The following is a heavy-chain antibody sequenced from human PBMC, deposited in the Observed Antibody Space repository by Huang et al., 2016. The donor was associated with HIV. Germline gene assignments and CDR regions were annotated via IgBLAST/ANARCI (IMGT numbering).Heavy chain of an antibody. CDR1: GFNFNNYD. D-gene: IGHD3-22*01. CDR2: MNPKSGNT. J-gene: IGHJ4*02. Sequence: QVQLVQSGAEVKKPGASVKVSCKASGFNFNNYDFNWVRQASGQGLEWMGWMNPKSGNTGDEQKFQGRVTITRNTSITTAYMELRSLRSEDTAVYYCARARGFLYDSTGYYSRYYFDSWGQGTLVTISS. CDR3: ARARGFLYDSTGYYSRYYFDS. V-gene: IGHV1-8*03.